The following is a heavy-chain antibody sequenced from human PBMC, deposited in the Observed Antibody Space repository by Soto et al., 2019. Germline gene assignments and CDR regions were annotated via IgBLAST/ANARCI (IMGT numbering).Heavy chain of an antibody. Sequence: GGSLRLSCSGSGFSFSAYAMTWVRQAPGKGLEWVSTISAGASHTYYEDSMKGRFVVSRDNSRSTMYLRIHALGVEDTAMYFCAKAHSGYDFDVFDVWGPGTMVTVSS. J-gene: IGHJ3*01. CDR1: GFSFSAYA. CDR3: AKAHSGYDFDVFDV. D-gene: IGHD5-12*01. CDR2: ISAGASHT. V-gene: IGHV3-23*01.